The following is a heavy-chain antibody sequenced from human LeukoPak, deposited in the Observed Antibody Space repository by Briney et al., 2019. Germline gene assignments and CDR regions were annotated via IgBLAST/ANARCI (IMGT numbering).Heavy chain of an antibody. J-gene: IGHJ4*02. CDR3: MAEVRGGFYDM. CDR2: ISGSGAGT. CDR1: GFTFRSYV. D-gene: IGHD3-16*01. V-gene: IGHV3-23*01. Sequence: GGSLRLSCAPYGFTFRSYVMNWVRQAPGKGLEWVSGISGSGAGTDYADHVKGRFTISRDNSKNTLYLKMSSVRVEDTAVYYCMAEVRGGFYDMWGQGMVVTVSS.